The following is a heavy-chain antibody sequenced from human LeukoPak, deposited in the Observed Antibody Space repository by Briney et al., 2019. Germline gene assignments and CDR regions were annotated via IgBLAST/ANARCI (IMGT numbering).Heavy chain of an antibody. CDR2: IYYSGST. V-gene: IGHV4-39*07. J-gene: IGHJ4*02. CDR3: ARQSRSYDILTGYYSTYYFDY. D-gene: IGHD3-9*01. Sequence: SETLSLTCTVSGGSISSSSYYWGWIRQPPGKGLEWIGSIYYSGSTYYNPSLKSRVTISVDTSKNQFSLKLSSVTAADTAVYYCARQSRSYDILTGYYSTYYFDYWGQGTLVTVSS. CDR1: GGSISSSSYY.